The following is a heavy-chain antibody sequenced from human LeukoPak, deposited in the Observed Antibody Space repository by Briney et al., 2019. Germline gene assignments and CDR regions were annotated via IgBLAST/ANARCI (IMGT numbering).Heavy chain of an antibody. V-gene: IGHV3-30*18. D-gene: IGHD3-10*01. J-gene: IGHJ5*02. CDR1: GFTFSSYG. Sequence: PGGSLRLSCAASGFTFSSYGMHWVRQAPGKGLEWVAVISYDGSNKYYADSVKGRFTISRDNSKNTLYLQMNSLRAEDTAVYYCAKGDGSGKSPPATIRPNNWFDPWGQGTLVTVSS. CDR2: ISYDGSNK. CDR3: AKGDGSGKSPPATIRPNNWFDP.